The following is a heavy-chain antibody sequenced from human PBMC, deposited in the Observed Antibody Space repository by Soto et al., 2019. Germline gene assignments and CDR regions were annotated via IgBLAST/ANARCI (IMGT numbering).Heavy chain of an antibody. CDR1: GFTFSSYA. Sequence: GGSLRLSCAASGFTFSSYAMHWVRQAPGKGLEWVAVISYDGSNKYYADSVKGRFTISRDNSKNTLYLQMNSLRAEDTAVYYCARESLGKPPYGGEQGGYFDYWGQGTLVTVSS. D-gene: IGHD2-21*01. V-gene: IGHV3-30-3*01. CDR2: ISYDGSNK. CDR3: ARESLGKPPYGGEQGGYFDY. J-gene: IGHJ4*02.